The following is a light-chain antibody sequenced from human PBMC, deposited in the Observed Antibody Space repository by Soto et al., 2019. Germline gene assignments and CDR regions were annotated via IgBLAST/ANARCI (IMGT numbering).Light chain of an antibody. CDR3: QQYDNLPA. CDR1: QDISNY. CDR2: DAS. V-gene: IGKV1-33*01. J-gene: IGKJ3*01. Sequence: DIQMTQSPSSLSASVGDRVTITCQASQDISNYLNWYQQKPGKAPKLLIYDASNLETGVPSRFXXXXXXXXXXXXXXSLQPEDIATYYCQQYDNLPAFGPGTKVDIK.